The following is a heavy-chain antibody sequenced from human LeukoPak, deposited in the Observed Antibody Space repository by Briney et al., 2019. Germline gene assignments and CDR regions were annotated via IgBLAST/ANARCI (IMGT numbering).Heavy chain of an antibody. J-gene: IGHJ4*02. Sequence: QPGGSLRLSCAASGFSFTDYYLDWVRQAPGKALEWVGRSRDKGHKYITEYAASVKGRFTISRDDSTNSLHLQMNSLKTEDTAMYYCARATYYFNSNGFYRYYFDYWGQGILVTVSS. CDR3: ARATYYFNSNGFYRYYFDY. D-gene: IGHD3-22*01. CDR2: SRDKGHKYIT. CDR1: GFSFTDYY. V-gene: IGHV3-72*01.